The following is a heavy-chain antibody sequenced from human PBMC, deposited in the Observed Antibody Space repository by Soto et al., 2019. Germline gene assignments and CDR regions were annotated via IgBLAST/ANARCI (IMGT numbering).Heavy chain of an antibody. CDR2: IYPGDSDT. D-gene: IGHD3-3*01. CDR3: ARLPRIMIFGVDPRAAFDI. V-gene: IGHV5-51*01. CDR1: GYSFTSYW. J-gene: IGHJ3*02. Sequence: GESLKISCKGSGYSFTSYWIGWVRQMPGKGLEWMGIIYPGDSDTRYSPSFQGQVTISADKSISTAYLQWSSLKASDTAMYYCARLPRIMIFGVDPRAAFDIWGQGTMVTVSS.